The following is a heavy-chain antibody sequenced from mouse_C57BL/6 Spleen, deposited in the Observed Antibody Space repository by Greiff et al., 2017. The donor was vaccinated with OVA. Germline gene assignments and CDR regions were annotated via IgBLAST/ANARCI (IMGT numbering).Heavy chain of an antibody. CDR2: ISYDGSN. D-gene: IGHD2-4*01. V-gene: IGHV3-6*01. J-gene: IGHJ2*01. Sequence: ESGPGLVKPSQSLSLTCSVTGYSITSGYYWNWIRQFPGNKLEWMGYISYDGSNNYNPSLKNRISITRDTSKNQFFLKLNSVTTEDTATYYCARGDYDYDERDYWGQGTTLTVSS. CDR1: GYSITSGYY. CDR3: ARGDYDYDERDY.